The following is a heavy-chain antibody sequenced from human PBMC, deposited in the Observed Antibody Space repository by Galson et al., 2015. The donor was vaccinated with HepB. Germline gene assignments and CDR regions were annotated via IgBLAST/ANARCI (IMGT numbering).Heavy chain of an antibody. V-gene: IGHV3-23*01. D-gene: IGHD1-1*01. CDR2: ISVSGAYT. CDR1: GFSFSSYA. Sequence: SLRLSCAASGFSFSSYAMSWVRRAPGKGLERVSAISVSGAYTNYADSVKGRFTISRDDSKNTVYLQMNSLRTEDTAVYYCAKRAQGTATTSYYFDYCCQGTLVTVSS. CDR3: AKRAQGTATTSYYFDY. J-gene: IGHJ4*02.